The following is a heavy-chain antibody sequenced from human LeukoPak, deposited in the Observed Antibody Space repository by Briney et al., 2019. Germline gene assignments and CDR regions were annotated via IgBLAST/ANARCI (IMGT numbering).Heavy chain of an antibody. CDR1: GFTFRSYT. CDR3: AKSSDDWPSPCDY. D-gene: IGHD3-9*01. CDR2: IVGRGDVT. Sequence: PGGSLRLLCTACGFTFRSYTMSCVRQAPGRGMEWISAIVGRGDVTDHADSVKGRFTVSRDNSRNTLYLQMNSLRVEDTAVYYCAKSSDDWPSPCDYWGQGTLVTVSS. V-gene: IGHV3-23*01. J-gene: IGHJ4*02.